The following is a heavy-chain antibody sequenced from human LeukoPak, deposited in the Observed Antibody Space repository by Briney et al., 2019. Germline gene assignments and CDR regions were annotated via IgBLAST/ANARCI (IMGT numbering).Heavy chain of an antibody. Sequence: GGSLRLSCAASGFTFSNYAMTWVRQAPGKGLEWVSGISGSGGSTYYADSVKGRFTISRDNSKNTLYLQMNSLRTEDTAVYYCAKDRGGNYLFYLDYWGQGTLVTVSS. D-gene: IGHD1-26*01. V-gene: IGHV3-23*01. CDR3: AKDRGGNYLFYLDY. CDR2: ISGSGGST. CDR1: GFTFSNYA. J-gene: IGHJ4*02.